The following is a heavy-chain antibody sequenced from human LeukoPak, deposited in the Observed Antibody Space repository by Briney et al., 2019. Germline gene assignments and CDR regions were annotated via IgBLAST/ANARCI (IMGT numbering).Heavy chain of an antibody. CDR2: IDWDDDK. CDR1: GFSLSTTGMC. V-gene: IGHV2-70*11. D-gene: IGHD1-26*01. CDR3: ARIRSTGSQSFDY. Sequence: SGPTLVNPTQTLTLTCTFSGFSLSTTGMCVTWIRQHPRKALEWLARIDWDDDKSYNTSLKTRFTISKDTSKNQVVLTMTNMDPVDTATYYCARIRSTGSQSFDYWGQGTLVTVSS. J-gene: IGHJ4*02.